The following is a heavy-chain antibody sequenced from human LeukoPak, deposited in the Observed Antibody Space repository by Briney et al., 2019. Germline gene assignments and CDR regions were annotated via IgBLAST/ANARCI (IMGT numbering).Heavy chain of an antibody. CDR3: SRSDSSSWYQH. Sequence: PSETLSLTCAVYGGSFSGYYWSWIRQPPGKGLEWIGEINHSGSTNYNPSLKSRVTISVDTSKNQFSLKLSSVTAADTAVYYCSRSDSSSWYQHWGQGTLVTVCS. J-gene: IGHJ1*01. CDR2: INHSGST. CDR1: GGSFSGYY. V-gene: IGHV4-34*01. D-gene: IGHD6-13*01.